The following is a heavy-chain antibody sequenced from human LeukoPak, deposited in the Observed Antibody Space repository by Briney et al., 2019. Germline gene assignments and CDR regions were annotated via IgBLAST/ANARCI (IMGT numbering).Heavy chain of an antibody. CDR1: GFTFSGSA. CDR3: TRPSQPDYVWGSYREPPDY. V-gene: IGHV3-73*01. D-gene: IGHD3-16*02. J-gene: IGHJ4*02. CDR2: IRSKANSYAT. Sequence: GGSLRLSCAASGFTFSGSAMHWVRQASGKGLEWVGRIRSKANSYATAYAASVKGRFTISRDDSKNTAYLQMNSLKTEDTAVYYRTRPSQPDYVWGSYREPPDYWGQGTLVTVSS.